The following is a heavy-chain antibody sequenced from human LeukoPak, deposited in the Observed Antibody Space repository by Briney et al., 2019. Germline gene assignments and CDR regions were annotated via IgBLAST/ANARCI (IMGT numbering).Heavy chain of an antibody. CDR2: IYYSGST. D-gene: IGHD1-26*01. CDR1: SGSISNYY. V-gene: IGHV4-59*08. J-gene: IGHJ4*02. CDR3: ARLGGGSSYPL. Sequence: SETLSLTCTVSSGSISNYYWSWIRQPPGKGLEWIGYIYYSGSTNYNPSLKSRVTMSVDTSKNQFSLKLSSVTAADTAVYYCARLGGGSSYPLWGQGILVTVSS.